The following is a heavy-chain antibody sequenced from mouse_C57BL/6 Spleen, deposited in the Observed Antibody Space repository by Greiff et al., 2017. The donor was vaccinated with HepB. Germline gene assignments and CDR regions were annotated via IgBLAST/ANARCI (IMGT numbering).Heavy chain of an antibody. D-gene: IGHD3-2*02. CDR2: INPNNGGT. V-gene: IGHV1-18*01. CDR3: ARLGQLRLPFAY. J-gene: IGHJ3*01. Sequence: VQLQQSGPELVKPGASVKIPCKASGYTFTDYNMDWVKQSHGKSLEWIGDINPNNGGTIYNQKFKGKATLTVDKSSSTAYMELRSLTSEDTAVYYCARLGQLRLPFAYWGQGTLVTVSA. CDR1: GYTFTDYN.